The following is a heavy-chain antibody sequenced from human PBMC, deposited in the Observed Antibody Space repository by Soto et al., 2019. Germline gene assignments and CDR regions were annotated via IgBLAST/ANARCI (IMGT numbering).Heavy chain of an antibody. Sequence: EVQLLESGGGLVQPGGSLRLSCAASGFTFTSYAMRWVRQAPVKGREWVSAISGSGDSTYYADSVKGRFTISRDNSKNTLYLQMNSLRAEDTAVYYCARRSSGSYYDYWGQGTLVTVSS. D-gene: IGHD1-26*01. J-gene: IGHJ4*02. V-gene: IGHV3-23*01. CDR1: GFTFTSYA. CDR2: ISGSGDST. CDR3: ARRSSGSYYDY.